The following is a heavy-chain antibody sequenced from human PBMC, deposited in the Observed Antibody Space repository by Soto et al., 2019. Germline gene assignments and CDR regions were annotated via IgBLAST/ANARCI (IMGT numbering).Heavy chain of an antibody. CDR1: GFSLSMSGVG. J-gene: IGHJ4*02. CDR3: AHSPAYCSGPGCAYIDF. CDR2: IYWDDNK. Sequence: ESGPTLVNPTQTLTLTCTFSGFSLSMSGVGVGWIRQPPGKALEWLTLIYWDDNKHYSPSLKTRLTITKDTSKNQVVLTLTNMDPVDTATYYCAHSPAYCSGPGCAYIDFSGLGTLVTVSS. D-gene: IGHD2-15*01. V-gene: IGHV2-5*02.